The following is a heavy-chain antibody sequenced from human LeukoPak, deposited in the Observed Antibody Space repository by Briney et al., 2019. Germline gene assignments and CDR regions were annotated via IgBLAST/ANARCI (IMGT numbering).Heavy chain of an antibody. J-gene: IGHJ4*02. Sequence: GRSLRLSCAASGFTFRTYAMHWVRQAPGKGLEWVALISYDGSTSFYADSVKGRFTLSRDNSKNTLYLQMFSLRPEDTGLYYCARSECSGGNCYSLFDHWGQGTLATVSS. CDR3: ARSECSGGNCYSLFDH. CDR1: GFTFRTYA. V-gene: IGHV3-30-3*01. D-gene: IGHD2-15*01. CDR2: ISYDGSTS.